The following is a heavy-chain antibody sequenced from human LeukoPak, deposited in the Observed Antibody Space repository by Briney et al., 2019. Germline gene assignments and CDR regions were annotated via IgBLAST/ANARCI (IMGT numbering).Heavy chain of an antibody. Sequence: GASLQISCKASGCLFTSYWIGWVRQMPGKGLEWMGIIDPSDSDTRYTPSFQGQVTISVDKSLTPADLQWNSLKASDTAMYYCARQTAMGRSGDYWGQGTLVTVSS. J-gene: IGHJ4*02. CDR1: GCLFTSYW. CDR2: IDPSDSDT. D-gene: IGHD5-18*01. CDR3: ARQTAMGRSGDY. V-gene: IGHV5-51*01.